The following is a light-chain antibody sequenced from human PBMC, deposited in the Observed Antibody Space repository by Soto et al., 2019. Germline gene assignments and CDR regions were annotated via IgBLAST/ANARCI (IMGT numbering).Light chain of an antibody. Sequence: QSVLTQPPSASGTPGQRVTISCSGTSSDISSNPINWYQQLPGTAPKLLIYSNNQRPSGVPDRFSGSKSGTSASLAISGLQSEDEAIYYCAGWDDSLDGYVVFGGGTQLTVL. CDR1: SSDISSNP. V-gene: IGLV1-44*01. CDR2: SNN. J-gene: IGLJ2*01. CDR3: AGWDDSLDGYVV.